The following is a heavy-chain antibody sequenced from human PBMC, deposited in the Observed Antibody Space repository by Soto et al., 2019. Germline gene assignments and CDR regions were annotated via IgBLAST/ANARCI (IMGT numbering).Heavy chain of an antibody. J-gene: IGHJ4*02. V-gene: IGHV1-18*01. CDR2: ISAYNGNT. D-gene: IGHD3-3*01. CDR1: GYTFTRYG. CDR3: ARDFYDFWSGYEVDYFDY. Sequence: ASVKVSCKASGYTFTRYGISWVRQAPGQGLEWMGWISAYNGNTNYAQKLQGRVTMTTDTSTSTAYMELRSLRSDDTAVYYCARDFYDFWSGYEVDYFDYWGQGTLVTVSS.